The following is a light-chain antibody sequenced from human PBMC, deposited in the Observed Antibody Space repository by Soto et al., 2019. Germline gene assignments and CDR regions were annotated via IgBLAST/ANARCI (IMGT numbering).Light chain of an antibody. CDR2: DAS. J-gene: IGKJ1*01. V-gene: IGKV1-33*01. CDR3: QQYDNVPWT. CDR1: QDIIIY. Sequence: DIPMTQSPSSLSASVGDRVTITCQASQDIIIYLNWYQQKPGKAPKLLIYDASNLEAGVPSRFSGSGSGTDFTFTISSLQPEDIATYYCQQYDNVPWTFGQGTKVEI.